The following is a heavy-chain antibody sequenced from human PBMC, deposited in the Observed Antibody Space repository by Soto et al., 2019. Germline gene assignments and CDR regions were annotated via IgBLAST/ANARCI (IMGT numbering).Heavy chain of an antibody. Sequence: QVQLVESGGGVVQPGRSLRLSCAASGFTFSSYGMHWVRQAPGKGLEWVAVIWYDGSNKYYADSVKGRVSISRDNSKNTLYLQMNSLRAEDTAVYYCARDETFYYYDSSGPTNYYYYGMDVWGQGTAVTVSS. CDR1: GFTFSSYG. V-gene: IGHV3-33*01. D-gene: IGHD3-22*01. CDR3: ARDETFYYYDSSGPTNYYYYGMDV. CDR2: IWYDGSNK. J-gene: IGHJ6*02.